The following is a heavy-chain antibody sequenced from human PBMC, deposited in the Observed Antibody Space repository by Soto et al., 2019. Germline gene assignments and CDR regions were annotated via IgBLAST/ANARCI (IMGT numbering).Heavy chain of an antibody. J-gene: IGHJ4*02. CDR3: AGRPRSEGGYYGL. D-gene: IGHD3-10*01. CDR2: IYSNGDT. Sequence: SETLSLTLTVSGGSIRSTGYYWIGIRHHPGQGLEWMGYIYSNGDTNYNPSLRSRVTFSVDTSRNQFSLKVNSVPDADTAVYYCAGRPRSEGGYYGLWGQGTLVTVSS. CDR1: GGSIRSTGYY. V-gene: IGHV4-31*02.